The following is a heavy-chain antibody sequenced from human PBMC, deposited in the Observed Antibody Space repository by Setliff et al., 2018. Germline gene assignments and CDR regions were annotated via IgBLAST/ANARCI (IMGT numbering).Heavy chain of an antibody. CDR3: ARVLGQQLGFGELWEAYFDL. Sequence: SETLSLTCTVSGGSISNYYWSWIRQPAGKGLEWIGRIYTSGSTNYNPSLKSRVTMSVDTSKNQFSLKLSSVTAADTAVYYCARVLGQQLGFGELWEAYFDLGGRVTLVTVSS. CDR1: GGSISNYY. CDR2: IYTSGST. D-gene: IGHD3-10*01. V-gene: IGHV4-4*07. J-gene: IGHJ2*01.